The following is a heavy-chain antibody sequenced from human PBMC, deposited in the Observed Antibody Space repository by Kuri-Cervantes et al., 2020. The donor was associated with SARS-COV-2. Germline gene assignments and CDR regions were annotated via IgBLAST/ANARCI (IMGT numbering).Heavy chain of an antibody. Sequence: GESLKISCAASGFTFSSYWMSWVRQAPGKGLEWVSYISASGEIIYYADSVKGRFTISRDNAKNSLYLQMNSLRAEDTAVYYCARDGAVAVYFDYWGQGTLVTVSS. D-gene: IGHD6-19*01. J-gene: IGHJ4*02. CDR2: ISASGEII. CDR1: GFTFSSYW. CDR3: ARDGAVAVYFDY. V-gene: IGHV3-48*04.